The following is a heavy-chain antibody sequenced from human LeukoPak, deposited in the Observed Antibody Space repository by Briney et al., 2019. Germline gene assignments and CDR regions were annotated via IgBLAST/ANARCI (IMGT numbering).Heavy chain of an antibody. D-gene: IGHD6-19*01. CDR1: GFTFSSYS. J-gene: IGHJ4*02. Sequence: GGSLRLSCAASGFTFSSYSMNWVRQAPGKGLEWVSSISSSSSYIYYADSVKGRFTISRDNAKNSLYLQMNSLRAEDTAVYYCARGIAVAGKGAFDYWCQGTLVTVSS. CDR2: ISSSSSYI. CDR3: ARGIAVAGKGAFDY. V-gene: IGHV3-21*01.